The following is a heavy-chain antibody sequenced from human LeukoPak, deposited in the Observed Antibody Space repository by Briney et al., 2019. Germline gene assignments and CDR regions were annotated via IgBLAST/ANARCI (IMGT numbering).Heavy chain of an antibody. CDR2: IYPDDSDI. CDR3: ARHGRGSRSPNAFDI. D-gene: IGHD3-10*01. V-gene: IGHV5-51*01. CDR1: GYSFTDYW. J-gene: IGHJ3*02. Sequence: GESLKISCKGSGYSFTDYWIGWVRQMPGEGLQWMGIIYPDDSDIRYSPSFQGQVTISADKSIITAYLQWSSLKASDTAMYYCARHGRGSRSPNAFDIWGQGAMVTVSS.